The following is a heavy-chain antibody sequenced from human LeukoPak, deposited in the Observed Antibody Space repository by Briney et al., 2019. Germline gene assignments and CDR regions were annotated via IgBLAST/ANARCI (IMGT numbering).Heavy chain of an antibody. V-gene: IGHV3-23*01. CDR3: AKDSLRSYGYSADY. CDR1: GITFSSYA. CDR2: ISGSGGST. J-gene: IGHJ4*02. Sequence: GRSPRLSCAASGITFSSYAMSRVRQAPGKGLEWVSAISGSGGSTYYADSVKGRFTISRDNSKNTLYLQMNSLRAEDTAVYYCAKDSLRSYGYSADYWGQGTLVTVSS. D-gene: IGHD5-18*01.